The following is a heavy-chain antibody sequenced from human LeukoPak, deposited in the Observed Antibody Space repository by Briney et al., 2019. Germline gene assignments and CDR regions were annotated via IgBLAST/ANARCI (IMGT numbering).Heavy chain of an antibody. D-gene: IGHD5-12*01. CDR1: GFTFSNYA. CDR2: VTGSGSAT. CDR3: VRGKQSGYDNAGDY. J-gene: IGHJ4*02. V-gene: IGHV3-48*04. Sequence: QPGGSLRLSCAASGFTFSNYAMSWVRQAPGKGLEWLSLVTGSGSATYYADSVRGRFTISRDSARNLLYLQMNSLRAEDTALYYCVRGKQSGYDNAGDYWGQGTLVTVSS.